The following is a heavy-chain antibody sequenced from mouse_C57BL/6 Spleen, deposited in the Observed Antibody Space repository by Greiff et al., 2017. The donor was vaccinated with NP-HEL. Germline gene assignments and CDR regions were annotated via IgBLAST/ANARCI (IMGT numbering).Heavy chain of an antibody. CDR1: GFTFSSYG. CDR3: GRMARTIN. V-gene: IGHV5-6-3*01. J-gene: IGHJ2*01. Sequence: EVNVVESGGGLVQPGGSLKLSCAASGFTFSSYGMSWVRQTPDKRLELVATINSNGGSTYYPDSVKGRFTIARDNAKNTLYRQMSSLKSEDTAMYYGGRMARTINWGQGTTLTVSS. CDR2: INSNGGST.